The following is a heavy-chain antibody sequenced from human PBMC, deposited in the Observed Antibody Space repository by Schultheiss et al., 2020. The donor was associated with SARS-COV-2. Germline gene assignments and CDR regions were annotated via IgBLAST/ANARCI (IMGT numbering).Heavy chain of an antibody. V-gene: IGHV4-34*01. CDR2: IYHSGST. J-gene: IGHJ6*03. D-gene: IGHD1-26*01. CDR3: ASLVGATRYYYYMDV. CDR1: GGSFSGYY. Sequence: SETLSLTCAVYGGSFSGYYWSWIRQPPGKGLEWIGSIYHSGSTNYNPSLKSRVTISVDTSKNQFSLKLSSVTAADTAVYYCASLVGATRYYYYMDVWGKGTTVTVSS.